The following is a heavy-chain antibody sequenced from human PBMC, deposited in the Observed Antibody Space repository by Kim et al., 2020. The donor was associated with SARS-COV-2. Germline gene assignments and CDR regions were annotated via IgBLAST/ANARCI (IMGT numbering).Heavy chain of an antibody. D-gene: IGHD6-19*01. CDR3: AKDVIAVAGYHFDY. V-gene: IGHV3-30*18. Sequence: GGSLRLSCAASGFTFSRNGMHWVRQAPGKGLEWVAVISNDGSNKYYADSVKGRFTISRDNSKNTLYLQMNSLRAEDTAVYYCAKDVIAVAGYHFDYWGQGTLVTVSS. CDR2: ISNDGSNK. J-gene: IGHJ4*02. CDR1: GFTFSRNG.